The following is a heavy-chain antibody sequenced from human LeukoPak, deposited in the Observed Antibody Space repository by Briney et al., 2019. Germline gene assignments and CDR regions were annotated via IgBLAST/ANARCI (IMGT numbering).Heavy chain of an antibody. CDR2: VNSDGSST. Sequence: GGSLRLSCAASGFTFSSYWMHWVRQAPGKGLVWVSRVNSDGSSTTYADSVKGRFTISRDDSKNTVFLQMNSLRAEDTALYYCARGGEDSPLWFEPKQYHFDCWGQGALVTVSS. D-gene: IGHD3-10*01. J-gene: IGHJ4*02. CDR3: ARGGEDSPLWFEPKQYHFDC. CDR1: GFTFSSYW. V-gene: IGHV3-74*01.